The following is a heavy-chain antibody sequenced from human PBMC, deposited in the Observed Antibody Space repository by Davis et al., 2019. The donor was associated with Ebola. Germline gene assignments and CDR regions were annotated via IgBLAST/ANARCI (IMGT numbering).Heavy chain of an antibody. J-gene: IGHJ4*02. CDR3: ARRQNRPGGDYLKAFDS. Sequence: ASVKVSCKASGYTSTGYYMHWVRQAPGQGLEWMGWINPNSGGTNYAQKFQGRVTMTRDTSISTAYMELSRLSSGDTAVYYCARRQNRPGGDYLKAFDSWGQGTLVSVSS. V-gene: IGHV1-2*02. D-gene: IGHD2-21*01. CDR1: GYTSTGYY. CDR2: INPNSGGT.